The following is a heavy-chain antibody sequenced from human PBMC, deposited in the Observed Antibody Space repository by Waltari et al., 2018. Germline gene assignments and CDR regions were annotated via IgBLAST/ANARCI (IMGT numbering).Heavy chain of an antibody. CDR3: ARAQLTMARNLDL. Sequence: EVQLVESGGGLVQPGGSLGLSCVTSGFPFRSYWMHWVRQVPGKGLVWVSRINSDGSTTSYADSVKGRFTISRDNAKNTLYLQMNSLRADDTSVYYCARAQLTMARNLDLWGRGTLVTVSS. J-gene: IGHJ2*01. CDR2: INSDGSTT. V-gene: IGHV3-74*01. CDR1: GFPFRSYW. D-gene: IGHD3-10*01.